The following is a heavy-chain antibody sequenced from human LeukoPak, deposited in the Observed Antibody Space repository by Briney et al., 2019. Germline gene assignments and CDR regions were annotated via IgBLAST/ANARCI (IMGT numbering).Heavy chain of an antibody. J-gene: IGHJ6*03. D-gene: IGHD4-11*01. CDR3: ARDSRPYDYSNYLYYYYYMDV. CDR1: GYTFTGYY. CDR2: INPSGGST. V-gene: IGHV1-46*01. Sequence: GASVKVSCKASGYTFTGYYMHWVRQAPGQGLEWMGIINPSGGSTSYAQKFQGRVTMTRDMSTSTVYMELSSLRSEDTAVYYCARDSRPYDYSNYLYYYYYMDVWGKGTTVTVSS.